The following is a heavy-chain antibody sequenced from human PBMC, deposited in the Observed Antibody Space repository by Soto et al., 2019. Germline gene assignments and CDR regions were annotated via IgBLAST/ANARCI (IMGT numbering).Heavy chain of an antibody. V-gene: IGHV4-34*01. Sequence: SETLSLTCAVYGGSFSGYYWSWIRQPPGKGLEWIGEINHSGRTNYNPSLKSRVTISVDTSKNQFSLKLSSVTAADTAVYYCAGRYCSGGSCYLGAFDIWGQGTMVT. CDR1: GGSFSGYY. J-gene: IGHJ3*02. CDR2: INHSGRT. CDR3: AGRYCSGGSCYLGAFDI. D-gene: IGHD2-15*01.